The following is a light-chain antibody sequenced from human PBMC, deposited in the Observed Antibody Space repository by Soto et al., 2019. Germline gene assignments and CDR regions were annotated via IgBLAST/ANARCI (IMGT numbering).Light chain of an antibody. CDR1: QSVSSSY. V-gene: IGKV3-20*01. J-gene: IGKJ1*01. CDR2: GGS. CDR3: QQYGSSPRT. Sequence: EIVLTQSPGTLSLSPGERATLSCRASQSVSSSYLAWYQQKPGQAPRLLMYGGSSRATGIPDRFSGSGSGTDFTLTISRLEPEDFAVYYCQQYGSSPRTFDQGTKVEIK.